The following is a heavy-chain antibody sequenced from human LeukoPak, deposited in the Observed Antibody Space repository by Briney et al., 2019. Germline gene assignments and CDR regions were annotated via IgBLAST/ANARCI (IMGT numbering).Heavy chain of an antibody. D-gene: IGHD3-10*01. CDR1: GFTFSSYA. CDR3: AKNRRIYGSGSYSWAFEDY. J-gene: IGHJ4*02. V-gene: IGHV3-23*01. Sequence: GGSLRLSCAASGFTFSSYAMRWVRQAPGKGLEWVSAISGSGGSTYYADSVKGRFTISRDNSKNTLYLQMNSMRAEDTAVYYCAKNRRIYGSGSYSWAFEDYWGQGTLVTVSS. CDR2: ISGSGGST.